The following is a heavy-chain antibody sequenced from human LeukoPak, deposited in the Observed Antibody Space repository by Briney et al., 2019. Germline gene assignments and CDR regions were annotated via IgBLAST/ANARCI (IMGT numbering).Heavy chain of an antibody. D-gene: IGHD1-26*01. Sequence: SETLSLTCTVAGFSISKGFYWGWVRQPPGKGLEFIATIYHDGTSHYNPSLESRATISVDTSRNQFSLKLTSVTAADTAIYYCARASHQGETYFNAFDIWGRGTPVTVSS. J-gene: IGHJ3*02. CDR2: IYHDGTS. CDR1: GFSISKGFY. V-gene: IGHV4-38-2*02. CDR3: ARASHQGETYFNAFDI.